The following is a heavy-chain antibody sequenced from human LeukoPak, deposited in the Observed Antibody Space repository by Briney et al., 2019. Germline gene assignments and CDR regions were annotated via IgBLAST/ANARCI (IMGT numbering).Heavy chain of an antibody. CDR3: AKDFMTNYGYFSYFDY. V-gene: IGHV3-9*01. J-gene: IGHJ4*02. CDR1: EFTFDDYA. Sequence: GGSLRLSCTASEFTFDDYAMHWVRQAPGKGLEWVSGISWDSGNVGYADSVKGRFTISRDNAKNSLYLQMNSLRAEDTALYYCAKDFMTNYGYFSYFDYWGQGTLVTVSS. CDR2: ISWDSGNV. D-gene: IGHD5-18*01.